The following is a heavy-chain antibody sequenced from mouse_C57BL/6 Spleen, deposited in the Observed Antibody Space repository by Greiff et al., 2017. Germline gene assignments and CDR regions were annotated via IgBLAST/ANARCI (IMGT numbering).Heavy chain of an antibody. CDR3: ARSYYCSWGDYFDY. D-gene: IGHD1-1*01. CDR2: ILPGSGST. Sequence: VQVVESGAELMKPGASVKLSCKATGYTFTGYWIEWVKQRPGHGLEWIGEILPGSGSTNYNEKFKGKATFTADTSSNTAYMPLSSLTTEGAAIYYCARSYYCSWGDYFDYWGQGTTLTVSS. V-gene: IGHV1-9*01. J-gene: IGHJ2*01. CDR1: GYTFTGYW.